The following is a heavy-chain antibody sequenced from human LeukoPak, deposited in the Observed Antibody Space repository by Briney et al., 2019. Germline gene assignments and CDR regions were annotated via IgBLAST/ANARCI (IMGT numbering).Heavy chain of an antibody. CDR1: GFTFSSYA. J-gene: IGHJ4*02. CDR3: ASLSIVVVPAATLTDY. V-gene: IGHV3-30-3*01. Sequence: GRSLRLSCAASGFTFSSYAMHWVRQAPGKGLEWVAVISYDGSNKYYADSVKGRFTISRDNSKNTLYLQMNSLRAEDTAVYYCASLSIVVVPAATLTDYWGQGTLVTVSS. CDR2: ISYDGSNK. D-gene: IGHD2-2*01.